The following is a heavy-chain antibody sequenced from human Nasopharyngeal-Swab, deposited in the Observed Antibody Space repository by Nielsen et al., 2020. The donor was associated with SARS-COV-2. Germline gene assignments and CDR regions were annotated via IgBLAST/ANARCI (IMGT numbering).Heavy chain of an antibody. J-gene: IGHJ5*02. D-gene: IGHD2-15*01. Sequence: ASVKVCCKASGYTFTRYYIHWVRQAPGQGLVWMGIINPGGGSARYSQNFQGRVTMTRDTSTSTVYMELSRLRSEDTAVYYCARGGDPREVVAATDCFDPWGQGTLVTVSS. CDR2: INPGGGSA. CDR1: GYTFTRYY. CDR3: ARGGDPREVVAATDCFDP. V-gene: IGHV1-46*01.